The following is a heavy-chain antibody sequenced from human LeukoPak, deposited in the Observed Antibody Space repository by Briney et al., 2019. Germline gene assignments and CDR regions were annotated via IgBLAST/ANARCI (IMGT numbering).Heavy chain of an antibody. CDR3: ATDGSSFDY. D-gene: IGHD1-1*01. V-gene: IGHV3-7*01. J-gene: IGHJ4*02. Sequence: GGSLRLACVSSGFTFSAYWMSWVRQAPGKGLEWVANIKKGGSVQYYVDSVKGRFTISRDNANKSLYLQMNSLRDEDTAVYYCATDGSSFDYWGQGTLVTVSS. CDR2: IKKGGSVQ. CDR1: GFTFSAYW.